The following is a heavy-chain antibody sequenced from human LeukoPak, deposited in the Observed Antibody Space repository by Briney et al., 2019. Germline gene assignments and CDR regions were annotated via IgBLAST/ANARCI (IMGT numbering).Heavy chain of an antibody. Sequence: SETLSLTCAVYGGSFSGFYWSWIRQPPGKGLEWIGEISHSGSTYYNPSLESRVALSVDTSKSQFSLRLNSVTAADTAVYYCARGGLDTRRGGYFDYWGQGILVTVSS. CDR3: ARGGLDTRRGGYFDY. CDR1: GGSFSGFY. CDR2: ISHSGST. V-gene: IGHV4-34*01. D-gene: IGHD5-18*01. J-gene: IGHJ4*02.